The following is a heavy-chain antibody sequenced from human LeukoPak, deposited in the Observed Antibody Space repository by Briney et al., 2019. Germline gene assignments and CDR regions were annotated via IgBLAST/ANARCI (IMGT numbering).Heavy chain of an antibody. J-gene: IGHJ4*02. Sequence: ASVKVSCKASGYTFTSCGISWVRQAPGQGLEWMGWISAYNGNTNYAQKLQGRVTMTTDTSTSTAYMELRSLRSDDTAVYYCARTGPVVVPAAILYWGQGTLVTVSS. D-gene: IGHD2-2*02. CDR1: GYTFTSCG. V-gene: IGHV1-18*01. CDR3: ARTGPVVVPAAILY. CDR2: ISAYNGNT.